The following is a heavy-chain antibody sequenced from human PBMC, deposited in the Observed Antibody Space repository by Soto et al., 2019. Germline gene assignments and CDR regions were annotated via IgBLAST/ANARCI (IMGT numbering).Heavy chain of an antibody. V-gene: IGHV4-59*01. CDR3: ARDSLEYSSPYNWFDP. J-gene: IGHJ5*02. Sequence: SETLSLTCTVSVGSISSYYWSWIRQPPGKGLEWIGYIYYSGSTNYNPSLKSRVTISVDTSKNQFSLKLSSVTAADTAVYYCARDSLEYSSPYNWFDPWGQGTLVTVSS. CDR2: IYYSGST. D-gene: IGHD6-6*01. CDR1: VGSISSYY.